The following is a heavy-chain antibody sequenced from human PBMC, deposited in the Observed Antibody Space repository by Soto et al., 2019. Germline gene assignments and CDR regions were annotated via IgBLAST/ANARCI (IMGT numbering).Heavy chain of an antibody. J-gene: IGHJ4*02. CDR2: IIPIFGTS. D-gene: IGHD6-19*01. CDR1: GGTFSNYA. Sequence: QVQLVQSGAEVKKPGSSVKVSCKASGGTFSNYAISWVRQAPGLGLEWMGGIIPIFGTSNYAQKFQGRVTITADESTSKAYMELSSLRSEDTAVYYCARGGGHSPDSGWPWPLDYWGQGTLVIVSS. V-gene: IGHV1-69*12. CDR3: ARGGGHSPDSGWPWPLDY.